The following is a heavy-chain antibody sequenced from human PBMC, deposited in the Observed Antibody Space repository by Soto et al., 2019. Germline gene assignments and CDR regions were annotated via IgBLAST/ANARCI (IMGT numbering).Heavy chain of an antibody. CDR3: ATVTRSGWD. J-gene: IGHJ4*02. CDR1: GFTFSSYS. V-gene: IGHV3-21*01. CDR2: ISGSSRYI. D-gene: IGHD6-19*01. Sequence: EVQLVESGGGLVKPGGSLRVSCAASGFTFSSYSMNWVRQAPGKGLEWVSSISGSSRYIYYADAVKGRFTISRDNAKNSLYLQMNSLRVEDTAVYYCATVTRSGWDWGQGTLVIVSS.